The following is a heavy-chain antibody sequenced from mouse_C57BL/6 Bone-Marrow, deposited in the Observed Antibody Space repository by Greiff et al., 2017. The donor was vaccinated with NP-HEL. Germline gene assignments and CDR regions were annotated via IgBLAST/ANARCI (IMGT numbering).Heavy chain of an antibody. J-gene: IGHJ2*01. CDR3: VIESDYRGGVDY. CDR2: IRSKSNNYAT. V-gene: IGHV10-1*01. CDR1: GFSFNTYA. Sequence: DVQLVESGGGLVQPKGSLKLSCAASGFSFNTYAMNWVRQAPGKGLEWVARIRSKSNNYATYYADSVKDRFTISRDDSESMLYLQMNNLKTEDTAMYYCVIESDYRGGVDYWGQGTTLTVSS. D-gene: IGHD2-12*01.